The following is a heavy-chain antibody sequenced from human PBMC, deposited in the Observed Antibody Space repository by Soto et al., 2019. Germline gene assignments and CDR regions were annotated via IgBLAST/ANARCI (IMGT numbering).Heavy chain of an antibody. Sequence: PGGSLRLSCAASGFTFSSYAMSWVRQAPGKGLEWVSAISGSGGSTYYADSAKGRFTISRDNSKNTLYLQMNSLRAEDTAVYYCAKHRVLRFLEWFLYYYGMDVWGQGTTVTVSS. D-gene: IGHD3-3*01. J-gene: IGHJ6*02. CDR1: GFTFSSYA. CDR2: ISGSGGST. V-gene: IGHV3-23*01. CDR3: AKHRVLRFLEWFLYYYGMDV.